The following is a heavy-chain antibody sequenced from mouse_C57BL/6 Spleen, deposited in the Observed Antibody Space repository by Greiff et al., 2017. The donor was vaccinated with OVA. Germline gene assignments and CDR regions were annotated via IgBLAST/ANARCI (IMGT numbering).Heavy chain of an antibody. D-gene: IGHD2-5*01. V-gene: IGHV3-6*01. J-gene: IGHJ3*01. CDR3: ARVYYSNYRDY. CDR2: ISYDGSN. CDR1: GYSITSGYY. Sequence: VQLQQSGPGLVKPSQSLSLTCSVTGYSITSGYYWNWIRQFPGNKLEWMGYISYDGSNNYNPSLKNRISITRDTSKNQFFLKLNSVTTEDTATYYCARVYYSNYRDYWGQGTLVTVSA.